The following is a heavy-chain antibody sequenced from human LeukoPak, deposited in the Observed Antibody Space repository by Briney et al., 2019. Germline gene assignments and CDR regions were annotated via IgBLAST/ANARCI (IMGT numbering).Heavy chain of an antibody. CDR3: TRGPPNWGYDF. Sequence: GASVKVSCKASGYTFTGYYMHWVRQAPGQGLEWMGWMNPNSGNTGYAQKFQGRVTMTRNTSINTAYMELSGLISEDTAVYYCTRGPPNWGYDFWGQETLVTVSS. D-gene: IGHD7-27*01. CDR1: GYTFTGYY. J-gene: IGHJ4*02. V-gene: IGHV1-8*02. CDR2: MNPNSGNT.